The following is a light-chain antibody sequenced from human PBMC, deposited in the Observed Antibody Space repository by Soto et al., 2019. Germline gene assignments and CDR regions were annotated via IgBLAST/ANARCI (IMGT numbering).Light chain of an antibody. CDR1: QSVGND. CDR2: DAS. Sequence: EKVLRHSPDTLAFSPGERAPLSPRASQSVGNDVAWYQQKPGQAPRLLIYDASNRATGIPARFSGSGSGTDFTLTISRLEPEDIAVYYCQQYDNSRWTFGQGTKVDIK. V-gene: IGKV3-11*01. CDR3: QQYDNSRWT. J-gene: IGKJ1*01.